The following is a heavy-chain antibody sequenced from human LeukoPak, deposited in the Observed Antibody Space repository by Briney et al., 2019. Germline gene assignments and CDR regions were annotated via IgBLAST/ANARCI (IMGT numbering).Heavy chain of an antibody. V-gene: IGHV3-23*01. CDR2: ISGSGGST. Sequence: PGGSLRLSCAASGFTFSSYAMSWVRQAPGKGLECVSAISGSGGSTYYADSVKGRFTISRGNSKNTLYLQMNSLRAEDTAVYYCAKDIERAVIVVVVAATIGTWGQGTLVTVSS. D-gene: IGHD2-15*01. CDR1: GFTFSSYA. J-gene: IGHJ5*02. CDR3: AKDIERAVIVVVVAATIGT.